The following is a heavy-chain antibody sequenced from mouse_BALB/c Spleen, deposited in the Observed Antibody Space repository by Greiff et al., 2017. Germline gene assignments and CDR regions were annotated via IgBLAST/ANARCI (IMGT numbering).Heavy chain of an antibody. D-gene: IGHD4-1*01. CDR1: GYTFTSYW. Sequence: QVQLQQSGPELAKPGASVKMSCKASGYTFTSYWMHWVKQRPGQGLEWIGYINPSTGYTEYNQKFKDKATLTADKSSSTAYMQLSSLTSEDSAVYYCARTGYFDYWGQGTTLTVSS. V-gene: IGHV1-7*01. CDR2: INPSTGYT. J-gene: IGHJ2*01. CDR3: ARTGYFDY.